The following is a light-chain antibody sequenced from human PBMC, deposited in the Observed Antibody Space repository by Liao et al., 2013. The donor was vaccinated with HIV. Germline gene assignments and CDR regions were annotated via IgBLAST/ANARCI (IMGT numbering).Light chain of an antibody. V-gene: IGLV3-1*01. CDR2: QDA. CDR3: QAWDSTIAYV. CDR1: RLGDKF. J-gene: IGLJ1*01. Sequence: SYELTQPPSVSVSPGQTATITCSADRLGDKFAAWYQQKPGQSPVVVIYQDAKRPSGIPERFSGSNSGNTATLTISGAQAMDEADYYCQAWDSTIAYVFGTGTKVTVL.